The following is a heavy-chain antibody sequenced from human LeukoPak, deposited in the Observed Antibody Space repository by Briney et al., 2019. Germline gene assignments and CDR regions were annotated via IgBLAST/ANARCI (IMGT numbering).Heavy chain of an antibody. D-gene: IGHD6-6*01. CDR2: IKFDGSDQ. CDR1: GFTFSSYG. V-gene: IGHV3-33*05. CDR3: AKEQSSSGFFDY. Sequence: GRSLRLSCAAPGFTFSSYGMHWVRQAPGKGLEWVAIIKFDGSDQYYADSVKGRFTISRDNSKNTLYLQMNSLRAEDTAVYYCAKEQSSSGFFDYWGQGTLVTVSS. J-gene: IGHJ4*02.